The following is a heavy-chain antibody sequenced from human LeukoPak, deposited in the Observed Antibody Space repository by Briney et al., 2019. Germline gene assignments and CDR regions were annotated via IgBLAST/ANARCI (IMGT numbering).Heavy chain of an antibody. CDR3: AMDSAWLPLKFDY. Sequence: SGGSLRLSCAVSGFTFSSYAMSWVRQAPGKGLEWVSVLYSGGSTYYTDSVKGRFTISRDNSNNTLYLQMNNLRAEDTAVYYCAMDSAWLPLKFDYWGPGTLVAVST. CDR1: GFTFSSYA. V-gene: IGHV3-66*01. CDR2: LYSGGST. J-gene: IGHJ4*02. D-gene: IGHD5-24*01.